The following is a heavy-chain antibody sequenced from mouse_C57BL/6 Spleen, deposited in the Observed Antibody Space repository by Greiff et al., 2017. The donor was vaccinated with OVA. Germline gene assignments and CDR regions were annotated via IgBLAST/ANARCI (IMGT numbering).Heavy chain of an antibody. D-gene: IGHD1-1*02. Sequence: EVKLQQSGPELVKPGASVKISCKASGYTFTDYYMNWVKQSHGKSLEWIGDINPNNGGTSYNQKFKGKATLTVDKSSSTAYMELRSLTSEDSAVYYCARDGVAPFGYWGQGTLVTVSA. CDR3: ARDGVAPFGY. J-gene: IGHJ3*01. CDR2: INPNNGGT. V-gene: IGHV1-26*01. CDR1: GYTFTDYY.